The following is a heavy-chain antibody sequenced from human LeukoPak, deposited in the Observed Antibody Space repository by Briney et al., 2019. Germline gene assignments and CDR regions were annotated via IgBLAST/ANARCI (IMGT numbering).Heavy chain of an antibody. Sequence: ASVKVSCKASGYTFTSYGINWVRQAPGQRLEWMGWNSAYNGNTNYAQKLQGRVTMTTDTSTSTAYMELRSLRSDDTAVYYCARSGYCSSTSCYDNYYYYYGMDVWGQGTTVTVSS. D-gene: IGHD2-2*01. CDR1: GYTFTSYG. CDR3: ARSGYCSSTSCYDNYYYYYGMDV. J-gene: IGHJ6*02. V-gene: IGHV1-18*01. CDR2: NSAYNGNT.